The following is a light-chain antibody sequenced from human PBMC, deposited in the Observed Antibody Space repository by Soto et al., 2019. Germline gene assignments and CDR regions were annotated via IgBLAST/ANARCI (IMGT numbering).Light chain of an antibody. CDR2: AAS. CDR1: QSISGY. CDR3: QQSSSTPLT. Sequence: DIQMTQSPPSLSASVGERVTITCRASQSISGYLNWYQQKPGKAPKLLIYAASSLQGGVPSRFSGSGSGTDFTLSISSLQPEDFATYYCQQSSSTPLTFGQGTKVEIK. V-gene: IGKV1-39*01. J-gene: IGKJ1*01.